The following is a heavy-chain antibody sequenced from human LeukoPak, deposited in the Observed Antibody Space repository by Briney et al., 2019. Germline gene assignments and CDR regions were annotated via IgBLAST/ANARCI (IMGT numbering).Heavy chain of an antibody. CDR2: IYYSGST. J-gene: IGHJ4*02. CDR1: GGSISSYY. V-gene: IGHV4-59*12. D-gene: IGHD1-26*01. CDR3: GRDWGSGTYFDY. Sequence: PSETPSLTCTVSGGSISSYYWSWIRQPPGKGLEWIGYIYYSGSTNYNPSLKSRVTISVDTSKNQFSLKLSPVTAADTAVYYCGRDWGSGTYFDYWGQGTLVTVSS.